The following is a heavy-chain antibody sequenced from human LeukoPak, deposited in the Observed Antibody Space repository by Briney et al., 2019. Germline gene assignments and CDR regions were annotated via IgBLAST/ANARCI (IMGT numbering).Heavy chain of an antibody. CDR1: GGSISSGSYY. Sequence: SETLSLTCSVSGGSISSGSYYWSWIRQPAGKGLEWIGRIYTSGSTNYNPSLKSRVTISVDTSKNQFSLKLSSVTAADTAVYYCARSYRDSSGYTFGYWGQGTLVTVSS. CDR3: ARSYRDSSGYTFGY. CDR2: IYTSGST. V-gene: IGHV4-61*02. D-gene: IGHD3-22*01. J-gene: IGHJ4*02.